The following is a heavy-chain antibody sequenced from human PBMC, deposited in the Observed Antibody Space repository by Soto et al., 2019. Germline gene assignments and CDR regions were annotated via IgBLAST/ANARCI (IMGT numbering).Heavy chain of an antibody. D-gene: IGHD3-9*01. J-gene: IGHJ6*02. CDR1: GGTFSSYA. CDR3: ARGLRYFDWSSENYYYYYGMDV. Sequence: QVQLVQSGAEVKKPGSSVKVSCKASGGTFSSYAISWVRQAPGHGLEWMGGIIPIFGTANYAQKFQGRVTITADESTSTAYMELSSLRSEDTAVYYCARGLRYFDWSSENYYYYYGMDVWGQGTTVTVSS. CDR2: IIPIFGTA. V-gene: IGHV1-69*01.